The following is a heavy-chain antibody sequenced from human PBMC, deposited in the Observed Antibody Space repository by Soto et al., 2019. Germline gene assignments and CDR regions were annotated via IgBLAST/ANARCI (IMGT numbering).Heavy chain of an antibody. CDR3: ATDGGSTSSSAYNYFMDV. Sequence: QAQLVQSGAEVKRPGSSVKVSCKASVDTFSSYSISWVRQAPGQGLEWMGRIIPMVGTPNYAQKFQGRVTFSADKSTSKAYMVLNSLISDDTAGYYWATDGGSTSSSAYNYFMDVWGKGTPVTVSS. CDR2: IIPMVGTP. V-gene: IGHV1-69*08. D-gene: IGHD3-16*01. J-gene: IGHJ6*03. CDR1: VDTFSSYS.